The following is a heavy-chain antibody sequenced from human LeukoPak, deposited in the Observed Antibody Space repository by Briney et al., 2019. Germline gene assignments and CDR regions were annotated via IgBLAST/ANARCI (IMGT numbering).Heavy chain of an antibody. D-gene: IGHD3-10*02. J-gene: IGHJ6*04. Sequence: GGSLRLSCAASGFAVSGNYISWVRQAPGKGLEWVSVIYTSGSTYYTDSVKGRFTVSRDNSNNTVYLQMNSLRAEDTAVYYCAELGITMIGGVWGKGTTVTISS. V-gene: IGHV3-53*01. CDR2: IYTSGST. CDR3: AELGITMIGGV. CDR1: GFAVSGNY.